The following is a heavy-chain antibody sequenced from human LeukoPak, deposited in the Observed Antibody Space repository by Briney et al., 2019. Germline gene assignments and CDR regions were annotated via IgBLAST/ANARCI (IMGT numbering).Heavy chain of an antibody. J-gene: IGHJ4*02. D-gene: IGHD5-24*01. V-gene: IGHV3-7*01. CDR1: GFTFSSYW. CDR2: IKQDGSEK. Sequence: PGGSLRLSCAASGFTFSSYWMSWVRQAPGKGLEWEANIKQDGSEKYYVDSVKGRFTISRDNSKNTLYLQMNSLRAEDTAVYYCARDKRRDGYNSAPLDYWGQGTLVTVSS. CDR3: ARDKRRDGYNSAPLDY.